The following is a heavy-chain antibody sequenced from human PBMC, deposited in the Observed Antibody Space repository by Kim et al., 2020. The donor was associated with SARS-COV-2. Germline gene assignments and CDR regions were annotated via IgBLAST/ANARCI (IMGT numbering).Heavy chain of an antibody. CDR3: ARKIGALGV. CDR2: GST. J-gene: IGHJ6*02. Sequence: GSTNHNPSLKSRVTISVDPSNHQLFLKLSSVTAADTAVYYCARKIGALGVWGQGTAVTVSS. V-gene: IGHV4-59*01.